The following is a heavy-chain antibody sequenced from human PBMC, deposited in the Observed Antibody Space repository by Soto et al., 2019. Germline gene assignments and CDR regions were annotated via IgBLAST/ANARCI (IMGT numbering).Heavy chain of an antibody. Sequence: PGGSLKISCKGSGYSFTSYWISWVRQMPGKGLEWMGRIDPSDSYTNYSPSFHGQVPISADKSISTAYLQWSSLKASDTAMYYCARHGPRGYESSGYRVDIWGQGTMVTVSS. CDR1: GYSFTSYW. CDR2: IDPSDSYT. D-gene: IGHD3-22*01. V-gene: IGHV5-10-1*04. CDR3: ARHGPRGYESSGYRVDI. J-gene: IGHJ3*02.